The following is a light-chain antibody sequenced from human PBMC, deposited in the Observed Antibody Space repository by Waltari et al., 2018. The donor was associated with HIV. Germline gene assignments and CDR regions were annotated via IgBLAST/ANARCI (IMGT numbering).Light chain of an antibody. J-gene: IGLJ1*01. CDR3: CSVACDKDGQISTYV. CDR1: NRDVGRHKV. V-gene: IGLV2-23*02. CDR2: EVD. Sequence: SALSEPASVSGSLGQSVITSCTGTNRDVGRHKVASWYQQQPGKVPKLLSCEVDKRPSGMSSRFFSSKSGNTATLTISRLRSDDEGVYYCCSVACDKDGQISTYVFGTGTTVTVL.